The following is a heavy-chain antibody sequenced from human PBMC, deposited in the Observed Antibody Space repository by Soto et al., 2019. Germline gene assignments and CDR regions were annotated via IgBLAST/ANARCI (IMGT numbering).Heavy chain of an antibody. V-gene: IGHV1-69*13. D-gene: IGHD3-22*01. CDR2: IIPIYGTA. CDR3: AREPDRDSSGYSNWFDP. Sequence: ASVKVSCKASGGTFSSYAISWVRQAPGQGLEWMGGIIPIYGTANYAQKFQGRVTITADESTSTAYMELSSLRSEDTAVYYCAREPDRDSSGYSNWFDPWGQGTLVTVSS. CDR1: GGTFSSYA. J-gene: IGHJ5*02.